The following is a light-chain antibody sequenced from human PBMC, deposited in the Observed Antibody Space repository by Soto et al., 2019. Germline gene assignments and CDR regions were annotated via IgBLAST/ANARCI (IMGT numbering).Light chain of an antibody. CDR2: EVN. V-gene: IGLV2-8*01. CDR1: SSDVGGHNS. J-gene: IGLJ3*02. Sequence: QSALTQPPSASGSPGQSVTISCTGTSSDVGGHNSVSWYQQHPGKAPKLMIYEVNKRPSGVPDRFSGSKSGNTASLTVSGLQAEDEADYYCSSYADSSNLVFGGGTKL. CDR3: SSYADSSNLV.